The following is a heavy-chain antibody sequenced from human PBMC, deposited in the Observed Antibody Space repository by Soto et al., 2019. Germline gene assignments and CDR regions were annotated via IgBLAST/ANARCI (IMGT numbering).Heavy chain of an antibody. Sequence: ASVKVSFKACGYTFTSYDINWLRQATGQGLEWMGWMNPNSGNTGYAQKFQGRVTMTRNTSISTAYMELSSLRSEDTAVYYCARVIVKYCSGGSCRAFDIWGQGTMVTVSS. CDR1: GYTFTSYD. J-gene: IGHJ3*02. CDR2: MNPNSGNT. CDR3: ARVIVKYCSGGSCRAFDI. D-gene: IGHD2-15*01. V-gene: IGHV1-8*01.